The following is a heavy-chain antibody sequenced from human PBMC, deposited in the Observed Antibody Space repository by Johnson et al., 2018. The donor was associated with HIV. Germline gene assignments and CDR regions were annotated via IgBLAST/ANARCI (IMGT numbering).Heavy chain of an antibody. Sequence: QVQLVESGGGVVQPGRSLRLSCAASGFSFSNYAMHWVRQAPGKGLEWVAVISYDGSDKYYADSVKGRFTISRDNSKNTLYLQMNSLRTEDTAVYYCAAPRESRIGYDLDAFDIWGHGTMVTVSS. D-gene: IGHD5-12*01. CDR3: AAPRESRIGYDLDAFDI. CDR2: ISYDGSDK. J-gene: IGHJ3*02. CDR1: GFSFSNYA. V-gene: IGHV3-30*04.